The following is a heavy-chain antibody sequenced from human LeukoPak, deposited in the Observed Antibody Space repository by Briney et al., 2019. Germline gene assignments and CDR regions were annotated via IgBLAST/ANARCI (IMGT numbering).Heavy chain of an antibody. CDR3: ARLLRRQMAVNYFDY. CDR1: GYSFTSYW. CDR2: IYPTNSDT. V-gene: IGHV5-51*01. D-gene: IGHD5-24*01. J-gene: IGHJ4*02. Sequence: GESLKISCKGSGYSFTSYWIAWVRQMPGKGLEWMGIIYPTNSDTRYSPSFQGQVTISADKSISTAYLQWSSLKASDTAMYCCARLLRRQMAVNYFDYWGQGTLVTVSS.